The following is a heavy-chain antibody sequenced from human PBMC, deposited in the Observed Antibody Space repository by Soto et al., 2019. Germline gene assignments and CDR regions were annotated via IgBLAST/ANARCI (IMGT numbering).Heavy chain of an antibody. CDR2: ISTSTSYI. J-gene: IGHJ2*01. CDR1: GFTFSTYT. D-gene: IGHD4-17*01. Sequence: GGSLRLSCAASGFTFSTYTMNWVRQAPGRGLEWVSSISTSTSYIYYADSVKGRFTISRDNAKNSLYLQMNTLRAEDTAVYYCARPPEGDYVGWYFDLWGRGTLVTVSS. CDR3: ARPPEGDYVGWYFDL. V-gene: IGHV3-21*01.